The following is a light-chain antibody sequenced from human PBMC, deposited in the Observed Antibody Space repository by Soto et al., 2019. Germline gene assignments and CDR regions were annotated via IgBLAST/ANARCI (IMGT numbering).Light chain of an antibody. V-gene: IGKV3-15*01. CDR2: GAS. Sequence: SPATMSVSTEERATHSCSASQSVAGNLAWYQQNPGQAPRLLIYGASTRGTGIPTRFNGGGSGTEFTLTISRLQSEVFVIYYCQQYNKWPLTFGAGNKVEMK. CDR3: QQYNKWPLT. J-gene: IGKJ4*01. CDR1: QSVAGN.